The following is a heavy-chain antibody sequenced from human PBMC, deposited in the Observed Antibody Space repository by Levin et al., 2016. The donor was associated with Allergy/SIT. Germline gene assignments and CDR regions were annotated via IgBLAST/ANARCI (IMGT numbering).Heavy chain of an antibody. Sequence: WVRQAPGQGLEWMGGIIPILGIANYAQKFQGRVTITADKSTSTAYMELSSLRSEDTAVYYCAISSSWVDYYYYMDVWGKGTTVTVSS. CDR2: IIPILGIA. J-gene: IGHJ6*03. D-gene: IGHD6-13*01. CDR3: AISSSWVDYYYYMDV. V-gene: IGHV1-69*10.